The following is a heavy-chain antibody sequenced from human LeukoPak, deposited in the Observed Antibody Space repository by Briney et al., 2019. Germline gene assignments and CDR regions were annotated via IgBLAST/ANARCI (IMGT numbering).Heavy chain of an antibody. CDR1: GFTFNTYS. Sequence: GGSLRLSCVASGFTFNTYSMNWFRQAPGKGLEWISYISSSRGTMYYADSVKGRFTISRDNAKNSLYLQMNSLRVEDTAVYYCARGRDLFDSWGQGTLVIVSS. J-gene: IGHJ4*02. V-gene: IGHV3-48*04. CDR2: ISSSRGTM. CDR3: ARGRDLFDS.